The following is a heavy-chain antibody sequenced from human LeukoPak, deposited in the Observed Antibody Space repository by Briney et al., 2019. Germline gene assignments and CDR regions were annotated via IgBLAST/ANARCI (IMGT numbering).Heavy chain of an antibody. Sequence: ASVKVSCKASGGTFRSYAISWVRQAPGQGLEWMGGIIPIFGTANYAQKFQRRVTITADESTSTAYMELSSLRSEDTAVYYCARSAYYDILTGYSPGAFDYWGQGTLVTVSS. CDR1: GGTFRSYA. J-gene: IGHJ4*02. V-gene: IGHV1-69*01. CDR2: IIPIFGTA. D-gene: IGHD3-9*01. CDR3: ARSAYYDILTGYSPGAFDY.